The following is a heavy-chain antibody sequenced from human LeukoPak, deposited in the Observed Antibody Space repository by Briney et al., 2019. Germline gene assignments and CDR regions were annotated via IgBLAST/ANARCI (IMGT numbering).Heavy chain of an antibody. CDR1: GGSISSSSYY. V-gene: IGHV4-39*01. CDR3: ARRSSSWQLDY. Sequence: SETLSLTCTVSGGSISSSSYYWGWIRQPPGKGLEWIGSIYYSGSTYYKPSLKSRVTISVDTSENQFSLKLSSVTAADTAVYYCARRSSSWQLDYWGQGTLVTVSS. D-gene: IGHD6-13*01. CDR2: IYYSGST. J-gene: IGHJ4*02.